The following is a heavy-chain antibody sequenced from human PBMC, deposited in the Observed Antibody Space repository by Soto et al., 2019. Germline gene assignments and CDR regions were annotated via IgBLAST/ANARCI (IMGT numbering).Heavy chain of an antibody. Sequence: EVQLLESGGDFKQPGGSLRLSCEGSGFNFSNYALNWVRQAPGKRLEWVSVISGNSGTTYYAASVKGRFTISRDNSKKTRYLPMNSLRADDTAVYYCAKGRAITVFGVITPFDSWGQGTLVTVSS. CDR3: AKGRAITVFGVITPFDS. J-gene: IGHJ4*02. CDR1: GFNFSNYA. V-gene: IGHV3-23*01. CDR2: ISGNSGTT. D-gene: IGHD3-3*01.